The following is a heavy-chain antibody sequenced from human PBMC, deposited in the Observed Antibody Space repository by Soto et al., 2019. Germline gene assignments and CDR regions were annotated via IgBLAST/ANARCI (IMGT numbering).Heavy chain of an antibody. CDR1: GFTLTGYW. CDR2: IMQDGSEK. V-gene: IGHV3-7*01. D-gene: IGHD5-12*01. CDR3: ARYPERYRGPGLGIDY. Sequence: PGGSLRLSCAASGFTLTGYWMSWVRQAPGKGLEWVANIMQDGSEKYYVDSVKGRFTISSDNAKNSLYLQMNSLRTQDTAVYYCARYPERYRGPGLGIDYWGQGSLVTASS. J-gene: IGHJ4*02.